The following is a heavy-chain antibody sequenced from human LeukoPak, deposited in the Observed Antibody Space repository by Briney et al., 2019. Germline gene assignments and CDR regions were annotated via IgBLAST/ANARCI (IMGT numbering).Heavy chain of an antibody. Sequence: GGSLRLSCAASGFTFSSYGMHWVRQAPGKGLEWVAVIWYDGSNKYYADSVKGRFTISRDNSKNTLYLQMNSLRTEDTAVYYCAKGSGYWFDPWGQGTLVTVSS. D-gene: IGHD3-3*01. V-gene: IGHV3-33*06. CDR3: AKGSGYWFDP. CDR1: GFTFSSYG. J-gene: IGHJ5*02. CDR2: IWYDGSNK.